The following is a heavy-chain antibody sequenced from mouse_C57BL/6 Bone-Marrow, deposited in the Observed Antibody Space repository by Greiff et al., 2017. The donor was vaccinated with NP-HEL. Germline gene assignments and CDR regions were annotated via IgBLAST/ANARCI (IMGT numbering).Heavy chain of an antibody. D-gene: IGHD1-1*01. CDR2: INPGSGGT. V-gene: IGHV1-54*01. CDR3: ARELLH. CDR1: GYAFTNYL. Sequence: VKLQESGAELVRPGTSVKVSCKASGYAFTNYLIEWVKQRPGQGLEWIGVINPGSGGTNYNEKFKGKATLTADKSSSTAYMQLSSLTSEDSAVYFCARELLHWGQGTSVTVSS. J-gene: IGHJ4*01.